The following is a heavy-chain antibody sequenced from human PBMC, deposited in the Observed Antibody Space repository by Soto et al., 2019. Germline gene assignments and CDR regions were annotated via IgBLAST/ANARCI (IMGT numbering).Heavy chain of an antibody. CDR1: GYTFTSYG. CDR3: VRRHVSATGIDWFDP. J-gene: IGHJ5*02. CDR2: INAANGDT. Sequence: QVQLVQSGTEVKKPGASVKVSCKASGYTFTSYGIHWVRQAPGQRLEWMGWINAANGDTKYSPKFQGRVTITRETSASTAYMELSRLRSEDTAVYYCVRRHVSATGIDWFDPWGQGTLVTVSS. V-gene: IGHV1-3*01. D-gene: IGHD6-13*01.